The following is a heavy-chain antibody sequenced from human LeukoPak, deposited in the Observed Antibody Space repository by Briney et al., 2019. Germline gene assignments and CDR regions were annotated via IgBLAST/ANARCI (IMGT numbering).Heavy chain of an antibody. CDR2: IKQDGSEK. V-gene: IGHV3-7*04. D-gene: IGHD6-19*01. CDR3: ARAPPFAVAGYYFDY. Sequence: GGSLRLSCAASGFTFSSYWMSWVRQAPGKGLDWVANIKQDGSEKYYVDSVKGRFTISRDNAKNSLYLQMNSLRAEDTAVYYCARAPPFAVAGYYFDYWGQGTLVTVSS. CDR1: GFTFSSYW. J-gene: IGHJ4*02.